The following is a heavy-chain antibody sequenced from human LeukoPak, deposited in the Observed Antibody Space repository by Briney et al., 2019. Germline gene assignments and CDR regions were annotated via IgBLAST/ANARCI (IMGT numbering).Heavy chain of an antibody. V-gene: IGHV1-69*05. CDR1: GGTFSSYA. CDR3: AKEGGSRIFDY. D-gene: IGHD6-13*01. J-gene: IGHJ4*02. Sequence: SVKVSCKASGGTFSSYAVSWVRQAPGQGLEWMGGIIPIFGTANYAQKFQGRVTITTDESTSTAYMELSSLRSEDTAVYYCAKEGGSRIFDYWGQGTLVTVSS. CDR2: IIPIFGTA.